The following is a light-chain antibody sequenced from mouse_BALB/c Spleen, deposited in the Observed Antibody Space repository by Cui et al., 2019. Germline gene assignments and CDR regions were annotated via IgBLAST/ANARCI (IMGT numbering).Light chain of an antibody. Sequence: DIKMTQSPSSTYASLGGGITITCKASQDINSYLSWFQQKPGKSPKTLIYRTNNLVDGVPSRFSGSGSGKDYSLTISSMEYEDMGIYYCLQCDEFPYTFGGGTKLEIK. J-gene: IGKJ2*01. CDR3: LQCDEFPYT. CDR1: QDINSY. CDR2: RTN. V-gene: IGKV14-111*01.